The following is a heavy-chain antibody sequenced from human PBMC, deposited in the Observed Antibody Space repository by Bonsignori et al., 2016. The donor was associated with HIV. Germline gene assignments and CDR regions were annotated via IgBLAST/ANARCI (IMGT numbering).Heavy chain of an antibody. CDR2: ISAYNGNT. CDR3: ARPNTYYYDSSGYYYFDY. J-gene: IGHJ4*02. Sequence: WVRQAPGQGLEWMGWISAYNGNTNYAQKLQGRVTMTTDTSTSTAYMELRSLRSDDTAVYYCARPNTYYYDSSGYYYFDYWGQGTLVTVSS. D-gene: IGHD3-22*01. V-gene: IGHV1-18*01.